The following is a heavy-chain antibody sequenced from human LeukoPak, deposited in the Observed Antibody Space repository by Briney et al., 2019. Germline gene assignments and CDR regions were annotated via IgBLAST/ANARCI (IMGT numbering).Heavy chain of an antibody. CDR3: ARGPPNWGYDY. V-gene: IGHV1-8*01. CDR1: GYTFTSYD. J-gene: IGHJ4*02. CDR2: TSPNSGDT. Sequence: ASVKVSCKASGYTFTSYDFNWVRQATGQRPEWMGWTSPNSGDTGYAQKFQDRVTMTRNTSISTAYMELSSLRSDDTAVYYCARGPPNWGYDYWGPGTLVTVSS. D-gene: IGHD7-27*01.